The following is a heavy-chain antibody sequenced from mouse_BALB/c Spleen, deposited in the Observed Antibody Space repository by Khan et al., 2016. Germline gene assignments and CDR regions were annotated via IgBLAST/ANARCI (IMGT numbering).Heavy chain of an antibody. CDR3: ASGSSSWFAY. J-gene: IGHJ3*01. Sequence: QIQLVQSGPELKKPGETVKISCKASGYTFTNYGMNWVKQAPGKGLKWMGGINTYTGEPTYADDFKGRFAFSLETSASTAYLQINNLKNEDMATYFCASGSSSWFAYWGQGTLVTVSA. D-gene: IGHD1-1*01. CDR2: INTYTGEP. V-gene: IGHV9-1*02. CDR1: GYTFTNYG.